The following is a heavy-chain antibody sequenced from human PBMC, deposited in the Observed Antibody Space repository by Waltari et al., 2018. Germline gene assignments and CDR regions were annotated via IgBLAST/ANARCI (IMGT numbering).Heavy chain of an antibody. D-gene: IGHD2-2*01. J-gene: IGHJ5*02. CDR2: INPNSGAT. CDR1: GYTFTNYY. Sequence: QVQLVQSGAEVRQPGASVKVSCKASGYTFTNYYIHCVRQAPGQGLEWMGRINPNSGATNSAQKFQGRVTMTRDTSINTVYMELHSLTSGDTATYYCTKGRFGAVGSSTSCFDPWGQGTLISVSS. V-gene: IGHV1-2*06. CDR3: TKGRFGAVGSSTSCFDP.